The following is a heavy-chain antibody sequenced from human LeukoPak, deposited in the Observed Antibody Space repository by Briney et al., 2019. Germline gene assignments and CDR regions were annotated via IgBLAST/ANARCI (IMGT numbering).Heavy chain of an antibody. CDR1: GGTFSSYA. Sequence: GSSVKVSCKASGGTFSSYAISWVRQAPGQGLEWMGRIIPIFGIANYAQKFQGRVTITADKSTSTAYMELSSLRSEDTAVYYCAKDALGSSGFGELWANWFDPWGQGTLVTVSS. CDR2: IIPIFGIA. D-gene: IGHD3-10*01. J-gene: IGHJ5*02. V-gene: IGHV1-69*04. CDR3: AKDALGSSGFGELWANWFDP.